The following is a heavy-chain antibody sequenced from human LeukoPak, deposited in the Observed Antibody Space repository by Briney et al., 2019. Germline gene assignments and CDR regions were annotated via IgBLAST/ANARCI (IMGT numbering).Heavy chain of an antibody. V-gene: IGHV3-23*01. D-gene: IGHD1-26*01. J-gene: IGHJ3*02. Sequence: GGSLRLSCAASGFTFSSYAMTWVRQAPGKGLEWVSAISGSGGGTYYADSVKGRFTISRDNPKNTLYLQMNSLRAEDTAVYYCAKRLYSGSYKGASDIWGQGTMVTVSS. CDR2: ISGSGGGT. CDR1: GFTFSSYA. CDR3: AKRLYSGSYKGASDI.